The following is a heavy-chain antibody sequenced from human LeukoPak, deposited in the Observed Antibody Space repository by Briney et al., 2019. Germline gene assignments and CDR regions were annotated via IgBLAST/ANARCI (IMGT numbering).Heavy chain of an antibody. CDR1: GVALSGHS. D-gene: IGHD3-10*01. J-gene: IGHJ5*01. V-gene: IGHV3-74*01. CDR2: ISNDGTST. Sequence: GGSLRLSCVASGVALSGHSMHWVRQAPGEGLVWVSGISNDGTSTSYADSVKGRFTISRDNAKNTLYLQMHSLRAEDTAVYSCARGWFGPDSCGQGTLVTVSS. CDR3: ARGWFGPDS.